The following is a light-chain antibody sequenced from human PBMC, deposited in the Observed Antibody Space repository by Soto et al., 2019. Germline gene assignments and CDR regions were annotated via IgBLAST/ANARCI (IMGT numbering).Light chain of an antibody. CDR2: YDD. V-gene: IGLV1-36*01. Sequence: QSVLTQPPSVSEAPRQRVTISCSGSSSNIGNNAVNWYQQLPGKAPKLLIYYDDLLPSGVSDRFSGSKSGTSTSLAISGFQSEDEADYYCGEWDDSLNGYVFVTGTKVTVL. CDR3: GEWDDSLNGYV. J-gene: IGLJ1*01. CDR1: SSNIGNNA.